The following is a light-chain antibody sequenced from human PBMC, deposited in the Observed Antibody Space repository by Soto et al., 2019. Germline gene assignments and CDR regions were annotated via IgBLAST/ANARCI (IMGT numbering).Light chain of an antibody. J-gene: IGKJ2*01. V-gene: IGKV3-20*01. Sequence: EIVLTQSPGTLSLSPGERATLSCRASQSVSSSYLAWYQHKPGQAPRLLIYGASSRATGIPDRFSGSGSGTDFTLTISRLEPEDFAVYYFQQYGSSPHTFGQGTKLEIK. CDR2: GAS. CDR3: QQYGSSPHT. CDR1: QSVSSSY.